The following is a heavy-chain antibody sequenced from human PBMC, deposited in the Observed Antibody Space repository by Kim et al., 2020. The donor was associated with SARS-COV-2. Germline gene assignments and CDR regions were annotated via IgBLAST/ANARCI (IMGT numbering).Heavy chain of an antibody. CDR2: IYSGGST. D-gene: IGHD3-3*02. Sequence: GGSLRLSCAASGFTVSSNYMSWVRQAPGKGLEWVSVIYSGGSTYYADSVKGRFTISRDNSKNTLYLQMNSLRAEDTAVYYCARDLSTPIFGVVMPPYGMDVWGQGTTVTVSS. CDR1: GFTVSSNY. V-gene: IGHV3-53*01. J-gene: IGHJ6*02. CDR3: ARDLSTPIFGVVMPPYGMDV.